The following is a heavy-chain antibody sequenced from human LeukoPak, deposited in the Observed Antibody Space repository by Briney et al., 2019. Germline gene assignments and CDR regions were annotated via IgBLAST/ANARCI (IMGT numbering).Heavy chain of an antibody. Sequence: GGSLRLSCAASGFTFSNSWMSWVRQAPGKGLEWVANINQDGSQRYYVDSVKGRFTISRDNAKNSLYLQMNSLRAEDTAVYYCASHGEYVNAIWGQGTMVTVSS. CDR1: GFTFSNSW. CDR2: INQDGSQR. V-gene: IGHV3-7*01. D-gene: IGHD4-17*01. J-gene: IGHJ3*02. CDR3: ASHGEYVNAI.